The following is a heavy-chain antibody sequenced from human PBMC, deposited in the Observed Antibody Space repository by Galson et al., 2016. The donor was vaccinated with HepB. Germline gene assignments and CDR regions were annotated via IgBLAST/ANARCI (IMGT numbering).Heavy chain of an antibody. Sequence: SLRLSCAASGITVSSDYMGWVRQAPGKGLEWISISYSSGFTYYADSVKGRFTISRDNSKHTLYLQMNSMRAEDTAVYYCATVPGSWYSDYGGQGTPVTVSS. D-gene: IGHD3-10*01. CDR3: ATVPGSWYSDY. J-gene: IGHJ4*02. CDR1: GITVSSDY. V-gene: IGHV3-66*02. CDR2: SYSSGFT.